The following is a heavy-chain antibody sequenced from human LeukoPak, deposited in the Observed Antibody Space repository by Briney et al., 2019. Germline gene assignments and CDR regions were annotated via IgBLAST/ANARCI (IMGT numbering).Heavy chain of an antibody. CDR2: INHSGST. V-gene: IGHV4-34*01. Sequence: SETLSLTCAVYGGSFSGYYWSWIRQPPGKGLEWIGEINHSGSTNYNPSLKSRVTISVDTSKNQFSLKLSSVTAADTAVYYCARVLSTKYSSGWYAGWFDYSGQGTLVTVSS. CDR3: ARVLSTKYSSGWYAGWFDY. J-gene: IGHJ4*02. CDR1: GGSFSGYY. D-gene: IGHD6-19*01.